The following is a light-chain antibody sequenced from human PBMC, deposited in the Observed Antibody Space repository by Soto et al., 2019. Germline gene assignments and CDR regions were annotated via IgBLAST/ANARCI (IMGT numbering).Light chain of an antibody. CDR2: SNN. CDR1: SSNIGSNY. J-gene: IGLJ1*01. Sequence: QSVLTQPPSASGTPGQRVTISCSGSSSNIGSNYVSWYQQLPGTAPKLLIYSNNQRPSGVPDRFSGSKSGTSASLAISGLRSEDYADYYCAAWDDSLSGYVFGTGTKLTVL. V-gene: IGLV1-47*02. CDR3: AAWDDSLSGYV.